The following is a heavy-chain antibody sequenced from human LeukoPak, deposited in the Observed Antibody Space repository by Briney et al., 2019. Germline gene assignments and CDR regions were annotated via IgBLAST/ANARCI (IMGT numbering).Heavy chain of an antibody. D-gene: IGHD3-22*01. CDR1: GGSISSSSYY. CDR2: IYYSGST. J-gene: IGHJ4*02. V-gene: IGHV4-39*01. Sequence: SETLSPTCTVSGGSISSSSYYWGWIRQPPGKGLEWIGSIYYSGSTYYNPSLKSRVTISVDTSKNQFSLKLSSVTAADTAVYYCARRRGPYYYDSSGYFDYWGQGTLVTVSS. CDR3: ARRRGPYYYDSSGYFDY.